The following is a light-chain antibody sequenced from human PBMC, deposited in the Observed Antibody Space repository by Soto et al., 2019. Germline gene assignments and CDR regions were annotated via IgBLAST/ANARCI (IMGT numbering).Light chain of an antibody. CDR3: HQYATSPYT. V-gene: IGKV3-20*01. J-gene: IGKJ2*01. Sequence: DIVLTQSPGTLSLSPGEGATLSCRASQSLSNVFLAWYQQKPGQAPRLLIYGASRRAPGIPDRFSGSGSGTDFTLTISRLEPEDFAVYFCHQYATSPYTFGQGTKLEIK. CDR2: GAS. CDR1: QSLSNVF.